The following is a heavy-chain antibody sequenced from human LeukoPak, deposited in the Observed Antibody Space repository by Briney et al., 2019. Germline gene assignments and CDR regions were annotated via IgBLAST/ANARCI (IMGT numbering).Heavy chain of an antibody. Sequence: TSETLSLTCTVSGGSISSGGYHWSWIRQHPGKGLEWIGYIYYSGSTYYNPSLKSRVTISVDTSKNQFSLKLSSVTAADTAVYYCARARSYCSSTSCYEIDAFDIWGQGTMVTVSS. D-gene: IGHD2-2*01. CDR3: ARARSYCSSTSCYEIDAFDI. V-gene: IGHV4-31*03. CDR2: IYYSGST. J-gene: IGHJ3*02. CDR1: GGSISSGGYH.